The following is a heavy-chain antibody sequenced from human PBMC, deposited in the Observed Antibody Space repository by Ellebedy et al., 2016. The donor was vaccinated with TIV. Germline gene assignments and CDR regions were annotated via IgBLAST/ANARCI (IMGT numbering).Heavy chain of an antibody. CDR1: GFTFSRYW. V-gene: IGHV3-74*01. D-gene: IGHD1-14*01. CDR2: IKSDGTGI. Sequence: PGGSLRLSCAASGFTFSRYWMHWVRQAPGKGLVWVSRIKSDGTGINYADYVKGRFTISSDNAKTTLYRQMNSLGAEDTAVYYCARDPDTGAGWYFDLWGRGTLVTVSS. J-gene: IGHJ2*01. CDR3: ARDPDTGAGWYFDL.